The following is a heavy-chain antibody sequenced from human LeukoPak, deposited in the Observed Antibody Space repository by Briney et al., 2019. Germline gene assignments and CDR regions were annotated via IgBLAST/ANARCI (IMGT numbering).Heavy chain of an antibody. J-gene: IGHJ6*03. CDR1: GYTFTGYY. Sequence: SVKVSCKASGYTFTGYYMHWVRQAPGQGLEWMGWINPNSGGTNYAQKFQGRVTMTRDTSISTAYMELSRLRSDDTAFYYCARDQDHYYYYFMDVWGKGTTVTVSS. V-gene: IGHV1-2*02. CDR2: INPNSGGT. CDR3: ARDQDHYYYYFMDV.